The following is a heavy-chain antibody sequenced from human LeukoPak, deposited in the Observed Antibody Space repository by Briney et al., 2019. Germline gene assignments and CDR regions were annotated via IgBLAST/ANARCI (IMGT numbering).Heavy chain of an antibody. Sequence: GGSLRLSCAASGFTFNTAWMHWVRQAPGKGLVWVSRIYSDGSATTYAEFVKGRFTISRDNAKNTLYLQMNSLRIEDTAVYHCATDSGHSFSYWGQGTKVTVSA. V-gene: IGHV3-74*03. CDR3: ATDSGHSFSY. CDR1: GFTFNTAW. D-gene: IGHD3-16*01. J-gene: IGHJ3*01. CDR2: IYSDGSAT.